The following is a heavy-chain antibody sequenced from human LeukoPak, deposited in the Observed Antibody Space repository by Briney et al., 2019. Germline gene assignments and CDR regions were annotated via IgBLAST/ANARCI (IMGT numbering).Heavy chain of an antibody. V-gene: IGHV3-33*01. Sequence: QPGGSLRLSCAASGFTFSSYGMHWVRQAPGKGLEWVADIWYDGSKKYYADSVKGRFTISRDNSKNTLYLQMNSLRAEDTAIYYCARDVYRVDAWGQGTLVTVSS. J-gene: IGHJ5*02. CDR3: ARDVYRVDA. D-gene: IGHD5/OR15-5a*01. CDR2: IWYDGSKK. CDR1: GFTFSSYG.